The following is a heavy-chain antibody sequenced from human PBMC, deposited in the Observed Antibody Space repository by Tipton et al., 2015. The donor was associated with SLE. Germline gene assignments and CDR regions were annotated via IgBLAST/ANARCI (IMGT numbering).Heavy chain of an antibody. D-gene: IGHD2-15*01. CDR3: ARSRGLPSFDAFDI. J-gene: IGHJ3*02. CDR1: GFTFSSYA. V-gene: IGHV4-34*01. Sequence: LRLSCAASGFTFSSYAMSWVRQAPGKGLEWIGEISHSGSTNYNPSLKSRVTISVDTSKNQFSLKLSSVTAADTAVYYCARSRGLPSFDAFDIWGQGTMVTVSS. CDR2: ISHSGST.